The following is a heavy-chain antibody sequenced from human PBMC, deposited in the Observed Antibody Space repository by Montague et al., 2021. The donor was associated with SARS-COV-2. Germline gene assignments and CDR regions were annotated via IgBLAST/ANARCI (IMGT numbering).Heavy chain of an antibody. V-gene: IGHV4-39*07. Sequence: SETRSLTCTVSGGSISSSSYYWGWIRQPPGKGLEWIGSIYYSGSTYYNPSLKSRVTISVDTSKNQFSLKLSSVTAADTAVYYCARGGSRGFEFLIGPRHYYSGMDVWGQGTTVTVSS. D-gene: IGHD5-12*01. J-gene: IGHJ6*02. CDR2: IYYSGST. CDR1: GGSISSSSYY. CDR3: ARGGSRGFEFLIGPRHYYSGMDV.